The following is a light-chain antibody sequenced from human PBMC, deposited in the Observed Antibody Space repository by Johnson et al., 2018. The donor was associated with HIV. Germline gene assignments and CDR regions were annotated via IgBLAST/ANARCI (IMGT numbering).Light chain of an antibody. Sequence: QSVLTQPPSVSAAPGQKVTISCSGSSSNIGNNYVSWYQQLPGTAPKLLICESNKRPSGIPDRFSGSKSGTSATLGITGLQTGDEADYYCGTWDISLSVGYVFGTGTKVTVL. CDR2: ESN. V-gene: IGLV1-51*02. CDR3: GTWDISLSVGYV. J-gene: IGLJ1*01. CDR1: SSNIGNNY.